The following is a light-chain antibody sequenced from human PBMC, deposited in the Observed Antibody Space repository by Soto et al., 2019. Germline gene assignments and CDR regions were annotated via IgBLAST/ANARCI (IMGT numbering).Light chain of an antibody. J-gene: IGKJ1*01. CDR1: QTTSNW. CDR3: QQYNSYPRT. V-gene: IGKV1-5*03. Sequence: DIQMTQSPSTLSASVGDRVTITCRASQTTSNWLAWYQQKPGKAPKLVIYKASSLESGVPSRFSGSGSGTEFTLIISSLLPDDFATYYCQQYNSYPRTFGQGTKVEIK. CDR2: KAS.